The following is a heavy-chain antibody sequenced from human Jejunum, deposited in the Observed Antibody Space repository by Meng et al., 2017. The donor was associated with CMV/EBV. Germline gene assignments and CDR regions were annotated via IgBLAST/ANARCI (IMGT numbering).Heavy chain of an antibody. CDR1: GGSIRSSNW. CDR3: ARIRDSSSWYWGY. Sequence: AVAGGSIRSSNWWSWVRQPPGKGLEWIGEIYHSGSTNYNPSLKSRVTISVDKSKNQFSLKLSSVTAADTAVYYCARIRDSSSWYWGYWGQGTLVTVSS. D-gene: IGHD6-13*01. CDR2: IYHSGST. V-gene: IGHV4-4*02. J-gene: IGHJ4*02.